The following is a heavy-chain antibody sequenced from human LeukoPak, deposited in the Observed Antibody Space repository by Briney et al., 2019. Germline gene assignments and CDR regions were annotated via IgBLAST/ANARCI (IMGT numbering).Heavy chain of an antibody. CDR2: ISYDGSNK. CDR3: ARALIPYGDYAKNWFDP. D-gene: IGHD4-17*01. CDR1: GFTFSSYA. Sequence: PGGSLRLSCAASGFTFSSYAMHWVRQAPGKGLEWVAVISYDGSNKYYADSVKGRFTISRDNSKNTLYLQMNSLRAEDTAVYYCARALIPYGDYAKNWFDPWGQGTLVTVSS. J-gene: IGHJ5*02. V-gene: IGHV3-30*04.